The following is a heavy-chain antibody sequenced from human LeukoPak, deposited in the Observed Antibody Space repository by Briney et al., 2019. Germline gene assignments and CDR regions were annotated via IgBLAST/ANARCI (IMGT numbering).Heavy chain of an antibody. D-gene: IGHD2-8*01. CDR3: ARDRLLTDY. J-gene: IGHJ4*02. V-gene: IGHV4-61*02. Sequence: SETLSLTCTVSGGSISSGSYYWSWIRQPAGKGLEWIGRIYTSGSTNYNPSLKSRVTISVDTSKNQFSLKLSSVTAADTAVYYCARDRLLTDYWGQGTLVTVSS. CDR1: GGSISSGSYY. CDR2: IYTSGST.